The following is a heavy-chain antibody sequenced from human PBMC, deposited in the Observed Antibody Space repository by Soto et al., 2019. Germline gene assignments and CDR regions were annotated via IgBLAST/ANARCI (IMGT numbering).Heavy chain of an antibody. CDR3: ARVHKNYDPCSGPDRGAFDI. CDR1: GFTFGTYA. V-gene: IGHV3-74*01. CDR2: IVGDGSSI. J-gene: IGHJ3*02. D-gene: IGHD3-3*01. Sequence: RGSLRLSCAAYGFTFGTYAMNWVRQAPGKGLEWVSRIVGDGSSITYADSVKGRFTISRDNAKNTLYLQMNSLRAEDTAVYYCARVHKNYDPCSGPDRGAFDIWGQGRMVAGS.